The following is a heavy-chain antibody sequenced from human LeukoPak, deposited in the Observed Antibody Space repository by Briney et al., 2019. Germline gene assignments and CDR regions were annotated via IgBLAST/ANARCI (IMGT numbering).Heavy chain of an antibody. CDR3: ARDRGYSSGWFDY. V-gene: IGHV3-48*03. J-gene: IGHJ4*02. CDR1: GFTFSSYE. D-gene: IGHD6-19*01. CDR2: ISSSGSTI. Sequence: AGGSLRLSCAASGFTFSSYEMNWVRQAPGKGLGWVSYISSSGSTIYYADSVKGRFTISRDNAKNSLYLQMNSLRAEDTAVYYCARDRGYSSGWFDYWGQGTLVTVSS.